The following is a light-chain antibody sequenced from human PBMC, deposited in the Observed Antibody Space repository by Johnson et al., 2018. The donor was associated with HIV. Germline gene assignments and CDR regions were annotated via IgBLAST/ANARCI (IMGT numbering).Light chain of an antibody. CDR2: DNT. Sequence: QSVLTQPPSVSAAPGQKVTISCSGNSSNIENNYVSWYQQFPERAPKLLIYDNTKRPSGIPDRFSGSTSDTSATLGITGLQTGDEADYYCGTWDSSLSADVFGTGTKVTVL. J-gene: IGLJ1*01. V-gene: IGLV1-51*01. CDR1: SSNIENNY. CDR3: GTWDSSLSADV.